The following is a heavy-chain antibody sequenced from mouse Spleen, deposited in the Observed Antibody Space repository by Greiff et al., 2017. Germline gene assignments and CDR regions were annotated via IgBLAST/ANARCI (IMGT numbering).Heavy chain of an antibody. D-gene: IGHD1-1*01. CDR2: IDPSDSET. V-gene: IGHV1-52*01. Sequence: VQLQQPGAELVRPGSSVKLSCKAPGYTFTSYWMHWVKQRPIQGLEWIGNIDPSDSETHYNQKFKDKATLTVDKSSSTAYMQLSSLTSEDSAVYYCASYYGSSWFAYWGQGTLVTVSA. CDR1: GYTFTSYW. J-gene: IGHJ3*01. CDR3: ASYYGSSWFAY.